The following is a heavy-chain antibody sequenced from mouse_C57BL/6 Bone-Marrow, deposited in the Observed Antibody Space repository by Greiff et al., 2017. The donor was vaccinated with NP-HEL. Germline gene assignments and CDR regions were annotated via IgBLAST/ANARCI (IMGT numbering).Heavy chain of an antibody. Sequence: VKLMESGPGLVQPSQSLSITCTVSGFSLTSYGVHWVRQSPGKGLEWLGVIWSGGSTDYNAAFISRLSISKDNSKSQVFFKMNSLQADDTAIYYCAGTYYSNYAYWGQGTLVTVSA. CDR1: GFSLTSYG. CDR3: AGTYYSNYAY. J-gene: IGHJ3*01. D-gene: IGHD2-5*01. CDR2: IWSGGST. V-gene: IGHV2-2*01.